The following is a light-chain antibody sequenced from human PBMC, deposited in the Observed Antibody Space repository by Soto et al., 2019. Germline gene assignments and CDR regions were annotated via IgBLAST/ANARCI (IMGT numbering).Light chain of an antibody. Sequence: DIQMTQSPSTLSGSVGDRVTITCRASQTISSWLAWYPQKPGKAPNLLIYDASSLESGVPSRFRGSGSETEFTLTIRGLQPDDFATYYCQQFIDRWTFGQGTKVDIK. V-gene: IGKV1-5*01. CDR1: QTISSW. CDR3: QQFIDRWT. J-gene: IGKJ1*01. CDR2: DAS.